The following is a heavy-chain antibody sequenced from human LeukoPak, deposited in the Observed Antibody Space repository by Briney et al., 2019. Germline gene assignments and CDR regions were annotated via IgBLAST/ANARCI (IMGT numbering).Heavy chain of an antibody. D-gene: IGHD6-13*01. J-gene: IGHJ4*02. CDR1: GYTFTSYG. CDR3: ARDLGYSSSRGDFDY. Sequence: ASVKVSCKASGYTFTSYGISWVRQAPGQGLEWMGWISAYNGNTNYAQKLQGRVTTTTDTSTSTAYMELRSLRSDDTAVYYCARDLGYSSSRGDFDYWGQGTLVTVSS. CDR2: ISAYNGNT. V-gene: IGHV1-18*04.